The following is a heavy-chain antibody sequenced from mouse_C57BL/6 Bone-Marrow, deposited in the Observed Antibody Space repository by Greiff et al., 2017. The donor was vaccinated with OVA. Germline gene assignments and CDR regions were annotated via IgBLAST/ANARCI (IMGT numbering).Heavy chain of an antibody. CDR2: IRNKANNHAT. CDR1: GFTFSDAW. J-gene: IGHJ1*03. Sequence: EVKVVESGGGLVQPGGSMKLSCAASGFTFSDAWMDWVRQSPEKGLEWVAEIRNKANNHATYYAESVKGRFTISRDDSKSSVYLQMNSLRAEDTGIYYCTRYYGSSYWYFDVWGTGTTVTVSS. V-gene: IGHV6-6*01. D-gene: IGHD1-1*01. CDR3: TRYYGSSYWYFDV.